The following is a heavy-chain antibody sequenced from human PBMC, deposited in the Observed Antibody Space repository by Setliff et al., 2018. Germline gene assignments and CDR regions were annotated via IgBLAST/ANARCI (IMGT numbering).Heavy chain of an antibody. V-gene: IGHV1-24*01. CDR1: GYTLTELS. CDR2: FDPEDGET. CDR3: ATGGFFLGYCSSTSCQLDY. Sequence: ASVKVSCKVSGYTLTELSMHWVRQAPGKGLEWMGGFDPEDGETIYAQKFQGRVTMTEDTSTDTAYMELSSLRSEDTAVYYCATGGFFLGYCSSTSCQLDYWGQGALVTVSS. D-gene: IGHD2-2*01. J-gene: IGHJ4*02.